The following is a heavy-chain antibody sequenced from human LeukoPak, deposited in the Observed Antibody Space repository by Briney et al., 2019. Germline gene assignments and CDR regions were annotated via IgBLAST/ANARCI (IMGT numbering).Heavy chain of an antibody. CDR1: GFTFDDYG. CDR3: ARDVRVYSSLSPPGY. CDR2: INWNGGST. Sequence: GGSLRLSCAASGFTFDDYGMSWVRQAPGKGLEWVSGINWNGGSTGYADSVKGRFTISRDNAKNSLYLQMNSLRAEDTALYYCARDVRVYSSLSPPGYWGQGTLVTVSS. D-gene: IGHD6-6*01. V-gene: IGHV3-20*04. J-gene: IGHJ4*02.